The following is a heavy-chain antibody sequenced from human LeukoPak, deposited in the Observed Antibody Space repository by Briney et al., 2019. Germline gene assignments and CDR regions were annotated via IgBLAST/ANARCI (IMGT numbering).Heavy chain of an antibody. V-gene: IGHV3-11*01. Sequence: GGSLRLSCAASGFTFSDYNMRWIRQAPGKGLEWVSSISRSGSTKYYADSVKGRFTISRDNAKNSLFLQMNSLRAEDTAVYYCAREYYDSSGYYYFDYWGQGTLVTVSS. CDR3: AREYYDSSGYYYFDY. J-gene: IGHJ4*02. D-gene: IGHD3-22*01. CDR2: ISRSGSTK. CDR1: GFTFSDYN.